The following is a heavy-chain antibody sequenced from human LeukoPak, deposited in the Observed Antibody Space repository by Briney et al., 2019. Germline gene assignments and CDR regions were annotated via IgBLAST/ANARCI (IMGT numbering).Heavy chain of an antibody. Sequence: GGSLRLSCAASGFTFSNHGMSWVRQAPGKGLEWVSSISKSGDYIYYADSVKGRFTISRDNSKNTMYLEMNSLRAEDTAVYYCAKIGALDAWYFDYWGQGTLVTVSS. CDR2: ISKSGDYI. J-gene: IGHJ4*02. V-gene: IGHV3-23*01. CDR3: AKIGALDAWYFDY. D-gene: IGHD1-26*01. CDR1: GFTFSNHG.